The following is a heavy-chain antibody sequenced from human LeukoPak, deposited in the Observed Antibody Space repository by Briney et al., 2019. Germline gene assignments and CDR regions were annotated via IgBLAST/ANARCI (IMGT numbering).Heavy chain of an antibody. J-gene: IGHJ4*02. V-gene: IGHV3-23*01. CDR2: ISGSGGST. Sequence: YPGGSLRLSCAASVFTFSTYAMSWVRLAPGKGLEWVSGISGSGGSTYYADSVKGRFTSSRDNSNNTLYVQMNSLRAEDTAVYYCAKNSYYYDSSGYSALDYWGQGTLVTVSS. CDR3: AKNSYYYDSSGYSALDY. CDR1: VFTFSTYA. D-gene: IGHD3-22*01.